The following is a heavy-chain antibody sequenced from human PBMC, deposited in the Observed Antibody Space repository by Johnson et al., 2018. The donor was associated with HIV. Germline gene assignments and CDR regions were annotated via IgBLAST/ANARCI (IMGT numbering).Heavy chain of an antibody. CDR2: IGTAGDT. D-gene: IGHD6-19*01. V-gene: IGHV3-13*01. CDR1: GFTFSSYD. J-gene: IGHJ3*02. Sequence: EVQLVESGGGLVQPGRSLRLSCAASGFTFSSYDMHWVRQATGKGLEWVSAIGTAGDTYYPGSVKGRFTISRENAKNSLYLQMNSLRAGDTAVYYCARAGSSGWSNDAFDIWGQGTMVTVSS. CDR3: ARAGSSGWSNDAFDI.